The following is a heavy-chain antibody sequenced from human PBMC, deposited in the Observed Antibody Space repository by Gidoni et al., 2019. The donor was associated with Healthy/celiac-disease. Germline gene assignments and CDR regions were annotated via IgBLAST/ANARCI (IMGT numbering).Heavy chain of an antibody. V-gene: IGHV3-30*18. CDR3: AKELDP. J-gene: IGHJ5*02. CDR2: ISYDGSNK. Sequence: QVQLVESGGGVVQPGRSLRLSCAASGFTFSSYGMHWVRQAPGKGLEWVAVISYDGSNKYYADSVKGRFTSSRDNSKNTLYLQMNSLRAEDTAVYYCAKELDPWGQGTLVTVSS. CDR1: GFTFSSYG.